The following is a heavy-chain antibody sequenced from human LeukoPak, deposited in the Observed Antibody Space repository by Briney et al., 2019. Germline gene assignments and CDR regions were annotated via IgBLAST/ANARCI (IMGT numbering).Heavy chain of an antibody. CDR2: ISAYNGNT. V-gene: IGHV1-18*04. CDR1: GYTFTSYG. Sequence: ASVKVSCKASGYTFTSYGISWVRQAPGQGLEWMGWISAYNGNTNYAQKLQGRVTMTTDTSTSTAYMELRSLRSDDTAVYYCARTPGGSYAYYYYGMDGWGKGTTVTVSS. CDR3: ARTPGGSYAYYYYGMDG. J-gene: IGHJ6*04. D-gene: IGHD3-16*01.